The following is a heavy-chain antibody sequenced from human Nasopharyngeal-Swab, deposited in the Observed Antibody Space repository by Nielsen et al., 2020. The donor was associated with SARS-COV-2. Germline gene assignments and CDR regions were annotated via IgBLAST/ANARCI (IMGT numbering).Heavy chain of an antibody. Sequence: GESLKISCKGSGYSFTTFWITWVRQMPGKGLEWMGIIDPDDSDTRYSPSFQGQVTFSVDKSTSTAYLQWSSLKASDTAMYYCARLRGSAFYYYYLDVWGKGTTATVSS. CDR1: GYSFTTFW. CDR2: IDPDDSDT. J-gene: IGHJ6*03. CDR3: ARLRGSAFYYYYLDV. D-gene: IGHD2-15*01. V-gene: IGHV5-51*01.